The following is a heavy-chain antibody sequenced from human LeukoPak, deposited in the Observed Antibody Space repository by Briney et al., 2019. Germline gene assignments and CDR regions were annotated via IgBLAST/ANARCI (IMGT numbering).Heavy chain of an antibody. CDR2: INSDGSST. CDR3: ARDFDSSGSSGYFDL. V-gene: IGHV3-74*01. CDR1: GFTFSTYW. J-gene: IGHJ2*01. D-gene: IGHD6-19*01. Sequence: GGSLRLSCAASGFTFSTYWMHWVRQAPGKGLVWVSRINSDGSSTSYADSVKGRFTISRDNAKNTLYLQMNSLRAEDTAMYYCARDFDSSGSSGYFDLWGRGTLVTVSS.